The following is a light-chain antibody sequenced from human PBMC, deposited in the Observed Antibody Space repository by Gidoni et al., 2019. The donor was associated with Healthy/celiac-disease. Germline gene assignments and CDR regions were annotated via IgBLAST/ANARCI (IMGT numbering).Light chain of an antibody. Sequence: ELVMTQSPATLSVSPGERATLSCRASQSVSSNLAWYQQKPGQAPRLLIYGASTRATGIPARFSGSGSGTEFPLTISSLQSEDFAVYYCQQYNNCALTFGGGTKVEIK. CDR1: QSVSSN. CDR2: GAS. V-gene: IGKV3-15*01. J-gene: IGKJ4*01. CDR3: QQYNNCALT.